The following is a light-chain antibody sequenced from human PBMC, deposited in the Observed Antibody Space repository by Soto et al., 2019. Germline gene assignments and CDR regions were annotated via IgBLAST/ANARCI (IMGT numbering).Light chain of an antibody. J-gene: IGKJ1*01. V-gene: IGKV3-20*01. CDR1: QSVSTSY. Sequence: EIVLTQSPGTLSLSPGERATLSCRASQSVSTSYLAWYQQKPGQAPRLLIYGASSRATGIADRFSGSGSGTDFTLTISRLEPEDCAVYYCQHNGSSWTFGQGTKVEIK. CDR3: QHNGSSWT. CDR2: GAS.